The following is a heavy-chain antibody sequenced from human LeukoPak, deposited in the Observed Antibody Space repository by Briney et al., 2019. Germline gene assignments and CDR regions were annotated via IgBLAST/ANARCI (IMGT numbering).Heavy chain of an antibody. D-gene: IGHD3-22*01. J-gene: IGHJ5*02. V-gene: IGHV4-39*07. CDR1: GDSIGRINYY. CDR3: ARGSWYYYDSPNWFDP. Sequence: SETLSLTCTISGDSIGRINYYWGWIRQPPGKGLEWIVSMSYSGHTYYNPSLKSRVTTSIDTSKNQLSLNLKSVTAADTAVYYCARGSWYYYDSPNWFDPWGQGTLVTVSS. CDR2: MSYSGHT.